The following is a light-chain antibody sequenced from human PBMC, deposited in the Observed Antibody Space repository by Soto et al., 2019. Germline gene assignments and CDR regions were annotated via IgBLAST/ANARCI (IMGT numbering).Light chain of an antibody. CDR3: QQYNNWPPIT. CDR1: QNVDTW. V-gene: IGKV1-5*03. CDR2: KAS. Sequence: DIQMTQSPSTLSASVGDRVTITCRASQNVDTWLAWYQQKPGKAPKVLIYKASTLKSGIPSRFSGSGSGTEFTLTISSLQSEDFAVYYCQQYNNWPPITFGQGTRLEIK. J-gene: IGKJ5*01.